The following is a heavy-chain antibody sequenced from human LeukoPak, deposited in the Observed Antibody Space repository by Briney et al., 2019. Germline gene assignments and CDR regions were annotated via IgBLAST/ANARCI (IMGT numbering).Heavy chain of an antibody. Sequence: SETLSLTCTVSGGSISSYYWSWIRQPAGKGLEWIGRIYNSGSTTYNPSLKSRVTMSVDTSKNQLSLKLSSVTAADTAVYYCARVRFLEWLLSGNYMDVWGKGTTVTVSS. CDR2: IYNSGST. CDR3: ARVRFLEWLLSGNYMDV. J-gene: IGHJ6*03. D-gene: IGHD3-3*01. V-gene: IGHV4-4*07. CDR1: GGSISSYY.